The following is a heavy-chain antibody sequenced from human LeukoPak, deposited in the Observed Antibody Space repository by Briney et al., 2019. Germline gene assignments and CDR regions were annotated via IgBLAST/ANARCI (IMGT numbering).Heavy chain of an antibody. D-gene: IGHD3-22*01. CDR3: ARRRNYYDSSGYYYIRYFDY. Sequence: SETLSLTCAVYGGSFSGYYWSWIRQPPGKGLEWIGEINHSGSTKDNPTHKSRVTMSVDTSKNQFSLRLSSVTAADTAVYYCARRRNYYDSSGYYYIRYFDYWGQGTLVTVSS. CDR2: INHSGST. CDR1: GGSFSGYY. V-gene: IGHV4-34*01. J-gene: IGHJ4*02.